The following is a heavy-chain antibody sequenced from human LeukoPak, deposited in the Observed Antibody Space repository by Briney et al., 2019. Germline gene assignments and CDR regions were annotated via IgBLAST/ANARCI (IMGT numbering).Heavy chain of an antibody. CDR1: GFSLRTSEEA. CDR3: AHRSLGYFDY. D-gene: IGHD7-27*01. Sequence: SGPTLLHPTQTLTLTCTFSGFSLRTSEEAVGWIRQPPGKALKWLALIYWHEEIHYSPSLKSRLTITKDTAKNQVVLTVTNMDPVDTATYYCAHRSLGYFDYWGQGTLVTVSS. CDR2: IYWHEEI. J-gene: IGHJ4*02. V-gene: IGHV2-5*01.